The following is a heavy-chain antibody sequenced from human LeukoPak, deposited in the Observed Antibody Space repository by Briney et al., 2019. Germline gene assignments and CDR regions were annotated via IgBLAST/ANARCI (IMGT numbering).Heavy chain of an antibody. CDR2: IYQSGSS. CDR3: ARHGPSSWSSAPFDY. D-gene: IGHD6-13*01. V-gene: IGHV4-4*02. CDR1: GGSIGSRNW. J-gene: IGHJ4*02. Sequence: ASETLSLTCAVSGGSIGSRNWWSWVRQPPGKGLQWIREIYQSGSSIYNPSLRSRVTMSVDKSKDQLSLKLSSVTAADTAVYYCARHGPSSWSSAPFDYWGQGTLVTVSS.